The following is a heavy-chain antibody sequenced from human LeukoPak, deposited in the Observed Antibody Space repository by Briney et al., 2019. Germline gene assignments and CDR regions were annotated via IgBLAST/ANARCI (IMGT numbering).Heavy chain of an antibody. J-gene: IGHJ4*02. V-gene: IGHV4-59*12. Sequence: RPSETLSLTCTVSGGSISSYFWSWIRQPPGKGLEWIGYVYYSGSTKYNPSLKSRVTISVDTSKNQFSLKLSSVTAADTAVYYCAREDPMAGYFDYWGQGTLVTVSS. CDR2: VYYSGST. D-gene: IGHD6-19*01. CDR1: GGSISSYF. CDR3: AREDPMAGYFDY.